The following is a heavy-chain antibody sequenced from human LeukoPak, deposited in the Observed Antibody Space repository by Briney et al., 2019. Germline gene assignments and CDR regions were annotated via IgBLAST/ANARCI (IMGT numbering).Heavy chain of an antibody. V-gene: IGHV4-34*01. CDR2: INHSGSA. CDR1: GGSFSGYY. CDR3: ARASVQQLVREGYYYYYYMDV. J-gene: IGHJ6*03. Sequence: SETLSLTCAVYGGSFSGYYWSWIRQPPGKGLEWIGEINHSGSANYNPSLKSRVTISVDTSKNQFSLKLSSVTAADTAVYYCARASVQQLVREGYYYYYYMDVWGKGTTVTVSS. D-gene: IGHD6-13*01.